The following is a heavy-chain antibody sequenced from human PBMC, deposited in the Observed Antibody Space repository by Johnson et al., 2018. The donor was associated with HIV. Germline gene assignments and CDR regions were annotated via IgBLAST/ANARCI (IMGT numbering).Heavy chain of an antibody. CDR1: GFTFSSYG. D-gene: IGHD6-6*01. Sequence: QVHLVESGGGVVQPGKSLRLSCAASGFTFSSYGMHWVRQAPGKGLEWVAVISYDGSNKYYADSVKGRFTISRDNSKNTLYLQMNSLRAEDTAVYYCAAAEYDAFDIWGQGTMVTVSS. J-gene: IGHJ3*02. CDR3: AAAEYDAFDI. CDR2: ISYDGSNK. V-gene: IGHV3-30*19.